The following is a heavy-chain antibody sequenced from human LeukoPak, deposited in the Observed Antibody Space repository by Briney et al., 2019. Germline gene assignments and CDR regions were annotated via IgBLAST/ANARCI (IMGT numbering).Heavy chain of an antibody. CDR1: GFTFSSYS. J-gene: IGHJ3*02. D-gene: IGHD4-11*01. V-gene: IGHV3-21*04. CDR3: ARVGLHDAFDI. CDR2: ISSSSSYI. Sequence: GGSLRLSCAASGFTFSSYSMNWVRQAPGKGLEWVSSISSSSSYIYYADSVKGRFTISRDNAKNSLDLQMNSLRAEDTALYHCARVGLHDAFDIWGQGTMVTVSS.